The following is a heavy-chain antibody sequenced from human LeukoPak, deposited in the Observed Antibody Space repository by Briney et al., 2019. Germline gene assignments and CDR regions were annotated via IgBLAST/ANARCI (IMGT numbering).Heavy chain of an antibody. D-gene: IGHD5-18*01. CDR2: IYGRGGS. J-gene: IGHJ4*02. CDR3: ARGRKYTSGYRVTELGSGYSDY. CDR1: GDSISSGSYY. V-gene: IGHV4-61*02. Sequence: SETLSLTCTVSGDSISSGSYYWSWIRQPAGKGLEWIGRIYGRGGSNYNPSLKSRVTISIDKSKNQFSLKMNSVTAPDTAVYYCARGRKYTSGYRVTELGSGYSDYWGQGTLVTVSS.